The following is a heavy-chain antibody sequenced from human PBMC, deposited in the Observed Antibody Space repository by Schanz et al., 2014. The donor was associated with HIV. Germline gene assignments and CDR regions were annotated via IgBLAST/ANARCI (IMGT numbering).Heavy chain of an antibody. CDR1: GFTFGNYA. J-gene: IGHJ4*02. V-gene: IGHV3-9*01. CDR2: ISWSSGNV. CDR3: AKGVSVAGSSYYFDY. D-gene: IGHD6-19*01. Sequence: EVQLVESGGDLVQPGRSLRLSCAGSGFTFGNYAMHWVRQAPGKGLEWVSGISWSSGNVGYADSVKGRFTISRDNAKNSLYLQMSSLRREDTAFYYCAKGVSVAGSSYYFDYWGQGALVTVSS.